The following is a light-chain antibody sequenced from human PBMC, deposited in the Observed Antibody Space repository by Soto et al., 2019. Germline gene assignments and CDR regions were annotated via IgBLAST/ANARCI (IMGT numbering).Light chain of an antibody. J-gene: IGLJ3*02. CDR2: GDN. CDR3: QSYDRSLSSWV. Sequence: QSVLTQPPSVSGAPGQRVIISCTGSRSNIGGGYDVHWYHQFPGTAPKLLIYGDNKRPSGVPDRFSGSKSGTSASLAITGLQAEDEADYYCQSYDRSLSSWVFGGGTKVTVL. V-gene: IGLV1-40*01. CDR1: RSNIGGGYD.